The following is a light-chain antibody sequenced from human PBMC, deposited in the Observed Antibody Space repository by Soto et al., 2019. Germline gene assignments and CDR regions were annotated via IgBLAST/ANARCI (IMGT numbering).Light chain of an antibody. CDR1: SSNIGSGYD. Sequence: SVLTQPPSVSGAPGQRVTISCTGSSSNIGSGYDVHWYQQIPGTAPKLLIYGDNNRPSGVPDRFSGSRSGTSASLAITGLQAEDEADYYCQSYDTSLSAHVVFGGGTKLTVL. V-gene: IGLV1-40*01. CDR3: QSYDTSLSAHVV. CDR2: GDN. J-gene: IGLJ2*01.